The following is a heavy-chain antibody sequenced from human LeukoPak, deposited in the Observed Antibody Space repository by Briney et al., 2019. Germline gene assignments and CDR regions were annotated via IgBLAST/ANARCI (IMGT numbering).Heavy chain of an antibody. CDR1: GGTFSSYA. D-gene: IGHD3-10*01. CDR2: IIPIFGTA. Sequence: GASVKVSCKASGGTFSSYAISWVRQAPGQGLEWMGGIIPIFGTANYAQKFQGRVTITADKSTSTAYMELSSLRSEDTAVYYCASKASGRFHLTAQYYFDYWGQGTLVTVSS. CDR3: ASKASGRFHLTAQYYFDY. J-gene: IGHJ4*02. V-gene: IGHV1-69*06.